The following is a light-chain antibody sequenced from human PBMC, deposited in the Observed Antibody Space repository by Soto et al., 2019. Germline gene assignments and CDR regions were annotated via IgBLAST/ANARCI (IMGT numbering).Light chain of an antibody. Sequence: EIVLTQSPATLSLSPGERATLSCRASQSVSRYLAWYQQKPGQAPRLLIYDASNRAPAIPVRFSGSGSGTDFTLTISSLEPGDFALYYCQQRSSWPLTFGGGTKVEIK. CDR2: DAS. J-gene: IGKJ4*01. CDR1: QSVSRY. V-gene: IGKV3-11*01. CDR3: QQRSSWPLT.